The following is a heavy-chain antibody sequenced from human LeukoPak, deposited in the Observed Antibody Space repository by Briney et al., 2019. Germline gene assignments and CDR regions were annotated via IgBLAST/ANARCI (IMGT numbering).Heavy chain of an antibody. CDR3: ARIAVAGTVYFDY. CDR1: GYTFTDYY. V-gene: IGHV1-2*06. Sequence: ASVKVSCKASGYTFTDYYMHWVRQAPGQGLEWMGRINPNSGGTNYAQKFQGRVTMTRDTSISTAYMELSRLRSDDTAVYYCARIAVAGTVYFDYWGQGTLVTVSS. CDR2: INPNSGGT. J-gene: IGHJ4*02. D-gene: IGHD6-19*01.